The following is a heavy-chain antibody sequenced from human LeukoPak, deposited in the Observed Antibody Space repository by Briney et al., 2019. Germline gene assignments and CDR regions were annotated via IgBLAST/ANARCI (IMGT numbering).Heavy chain of an antibody. Sequence: SETLSLTCTVSGGSISGGNYHWAWIRQPPGKGLECIGSIHHSGNAYYNSSLESRVSISVDMSKNQFFLQLRSVTAADTAVYYCTRVRQGSQSDFWGQGTLVTVSS. CDR3: TRVRQGSQSDF. J-gene: IGHJ4*02. V-gene: IGHV4-39*07. CDR2: IHHSGNA. CDR1: GGSISGGNYH.